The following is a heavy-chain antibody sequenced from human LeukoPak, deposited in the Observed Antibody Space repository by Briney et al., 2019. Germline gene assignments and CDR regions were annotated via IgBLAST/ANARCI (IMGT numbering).Heavy chain of an antibody. Sequence: PGGSLKLSCVASGFTFSDSAIHWVRQSSGKGLEWIGHMDKETNLYATALAASVKGRFTVSRDDSKDTAYLHMNSLKTEDTALYYCTRDSGTYNWFDPWGQGTLVTVSS. D-gene: IGHD1-26*01. CDR3: TRDSGTYNWFDP. CDR1: GFTFSDSA. CDR2: MDKETNLYAT. V-gene: IGHV3-73*01. J-gene: IGHJ5*02.